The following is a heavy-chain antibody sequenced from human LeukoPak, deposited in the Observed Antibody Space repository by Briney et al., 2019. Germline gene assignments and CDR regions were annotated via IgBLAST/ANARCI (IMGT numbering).Heavy chain of an antibody. J-gene: IGHJ4*02. V-gene: IGHV4-34*01. CDR3: ARDPSDTAMATGYFDY. Sequence: GSLRLSCAASGFTFSSYGMHWVRQPPGKGLEWIGEINHSGSTNYNPSLKSRVTISVDTSKNQFSLKLSSVTAADTAVYYCARDPSDTAMATGYFDYWGQGTLVTVSS. D-gene: IGHD5-18*01. CDR2: INHSGST. CDR1: GFTFSSYG.